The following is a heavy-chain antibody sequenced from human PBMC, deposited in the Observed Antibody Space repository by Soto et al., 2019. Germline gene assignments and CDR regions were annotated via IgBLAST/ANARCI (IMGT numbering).Heavy chain of an antibody. CDR1: GLTFSTSA. V-gene: IGHV3-30-3*01. J-gene: IGHJ5*02. D-gene: IGHD3-10*01. Sequence: GGSLRLSCAASGLTFSTSAMHWVRQAPGKGLEWVAMISHDGSHEYYGDSVKGRFSVSRDNSRNILHLQMNSLRIEDTAVYFCARNTDHRLVRGWLDPWGQGTLVTVSS. CDR2: ISHDGSHE. CDR3: ARNTDHRLVRGWLDP.